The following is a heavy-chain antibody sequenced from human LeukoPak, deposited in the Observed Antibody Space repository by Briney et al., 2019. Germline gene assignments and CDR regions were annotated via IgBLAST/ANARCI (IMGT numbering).Heavy chain of an antibody. CDR3: ARDSCSGGGCHYWYFDL. CDR2: ISYDGSNK. Sequence: PGRSLRLSCAASGFTFSSYAMHWVRQAPGKGLEWVAVISYDGSNKYYADSVKGRFTISRDNSKNTLYLQMNSLRAEDTAAYYCARDSCSGGGCHYWYFDLWGRGTLVTVSS. J-gene: IGHJ2*01. D-gene: IGHD2-15*01. V-gene: IGHV3-30*04. CDR1: GFTFSSYA.